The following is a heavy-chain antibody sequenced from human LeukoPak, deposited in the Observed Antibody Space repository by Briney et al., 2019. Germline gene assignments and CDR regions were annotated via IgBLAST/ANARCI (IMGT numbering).Heavy chain of an antibody. V-gene: IGHV1-18*01. Sequence: GASVKVSCKASGYTFTSYGISWVRQASGQGLEWMGWISAYNGNTNYAQKLQGRVTMTTDTSTSTAYMELRSLRSDDTAVYYCARVWAYYDSSGYYGNWFDPWGQGTLVTASS. CDR1: GYTFTSYG. CDR2: ISAYNGNT. CDR3: ARVWAYYDSSGYYGNWFDP. J-gene: IGHJ5*02. D-gene: IGHD3-22*01.